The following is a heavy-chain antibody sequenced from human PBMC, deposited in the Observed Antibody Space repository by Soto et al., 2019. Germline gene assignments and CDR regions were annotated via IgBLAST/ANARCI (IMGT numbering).Heavy chain of an antibody. Sequence: SETLSLTCAVYGRSFSGYYWSWIRQPPGKGLEWIGEINHSGSTNYNPSLKSRVTISVDTSKNQFSLKLSSVTAADTAVYYGASSNWNYGSSDYWGQGTLVTVSS. CDR2: INHSGST. V-gene: IGHV4-34*01. CDR3: ASSNWNYGSSDY. D-gene: IGHD1-7*01. CDR1: GRSFSGYY. J-gene: IGHJ4*02.